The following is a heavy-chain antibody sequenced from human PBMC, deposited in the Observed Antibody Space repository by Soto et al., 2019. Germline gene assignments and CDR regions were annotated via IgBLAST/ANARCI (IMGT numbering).Heavy chain of an antibody. CDR1: GFTFSSYG. CDR2: IWYDGSNK. J-gene: IGHJ6*02. CDR3: ARYCSGGSCRYYYGMDV. Sequence: GGSLRLSCAASGFTFSSYGMHWVRQAPGKGLEWVAVIWYDGSNKYYADSVKGRFTISRDNSKNTLYLQMNSLRAEDTAVYYCARYCSGGSCRYYYGMDVWGQGTTVTVS. V-gene: IGHV3-33*01. D-gene: IGHD2-15*01.